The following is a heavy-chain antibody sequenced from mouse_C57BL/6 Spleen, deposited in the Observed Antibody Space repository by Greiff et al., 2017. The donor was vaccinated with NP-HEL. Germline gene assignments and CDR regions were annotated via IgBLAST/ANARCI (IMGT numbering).Heavy chain of an antibody. V-gene: IGHV1-50*01. J-gene: IGHJ1*03. CDR1: GYTFTSYW. Sequence: QVQLQQPGAELVKPGASVKLSCKASGYTFTSYWMQWVKQRPGQGLEWIGEIDPSDSYTNYNQKFKGKATLTVDTSSSTAYMQLSSLTSEDSAVYYCARLRLLLYFDVWGTGTTVTVSS. CDR2: IDPSDSYT. D-gene: IGHD2-3*01. CDR3: ARLRLLLYFDV.